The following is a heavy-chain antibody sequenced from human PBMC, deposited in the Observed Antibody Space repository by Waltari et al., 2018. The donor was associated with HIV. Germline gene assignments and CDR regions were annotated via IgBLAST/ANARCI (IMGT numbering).Heavy chain of an antibody. CDR1: GNTLSSYG. CDR2: IIAFNGDT. Sequence: QVHLVQSGEEVKKPGASVKVTCKASGNTLSSYGIAWVRQAPGQGLEWMGWIIAFNGDTIYAPNLQGRVTMTTDTATTTAYMDLRSLTSDDTAVYYCAMTPTTVVTEGWYFDLWGRGTLVSVSS. CDR3: AMTPTTVVTEGWYFDL. D-gene: IGHD4-17*01. V-gene: IGHV1-18*01. J-gene: IGHJ2*01.